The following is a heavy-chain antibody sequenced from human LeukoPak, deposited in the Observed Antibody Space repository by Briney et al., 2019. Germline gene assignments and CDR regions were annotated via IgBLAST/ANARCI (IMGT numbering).Heavy chain of an antibody. V-gene: IGHV1-69*06. J-gene: IGHJ6*03. CDR3: ARGSSWGPYYYYYMDV. D-gene: IGHD6-13*01. CDR1: GGTFSSYA. CDR2: IIPIFGTA. Sequence: SVKVSCKASGGTFSSYAISWVRQAPGQGLEWMGGIIPIFGTANYAQKFQGRVTITADKSTSTAYMELSSLRSEDTAVYYCARGSSWGPYYYYYMDVWGKGTTVTVSS.